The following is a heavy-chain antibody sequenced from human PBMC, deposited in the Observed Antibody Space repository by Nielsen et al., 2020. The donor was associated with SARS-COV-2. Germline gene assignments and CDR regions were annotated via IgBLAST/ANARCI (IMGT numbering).Heavy chain of an antibody. CDR2: ISGSGGST. Sequence: GESLKISCAASGFTFSSYAMSWVRQAPGKGLEWVSAISGSGGSTYYADSVKGRFTISRDNSKNTLYLQMNSLRAEDTAVYYCAKCRSTVTTLDAFDIWGQGTMVTVSS. V-gene: IGHV3-23*01. D-gene: IGHD4-17*01. CDR3: AKCRSTVTTLDAFDI. CDR1: GFTFSSYA. J-gene: IGHJ3*02.